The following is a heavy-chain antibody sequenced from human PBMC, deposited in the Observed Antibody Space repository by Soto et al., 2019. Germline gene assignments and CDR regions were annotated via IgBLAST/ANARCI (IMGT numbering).Heavy chain of an antibody. Sequence: QVQLVQSGTEVKKPGSSVKVSSKASGGTFRNYPINWVRQAPGQGLEWMGSIFPLTDIPDYAQNFQARLTXXXDXXTSTAYMELSSLTSDDTAMYFCARGPLVVLNYFESWGQGTLVTVSS. CDR2: IFPLTDIP. J-gene: IGHJ4*02. CDR1: GGTFRNYP. CDR3: ARGPLVVLNYFES. V-gene: IGHV1-69*02.